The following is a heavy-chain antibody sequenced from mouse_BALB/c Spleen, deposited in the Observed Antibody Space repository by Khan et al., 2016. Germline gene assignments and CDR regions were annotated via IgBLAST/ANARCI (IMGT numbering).Heavy chain of an antibody. J-gene: IGHJ1*01. Sequence: QIQLVQSGPELKKPGETVKISCKASGYTFTDYSMHWVKQAPGKGLKWMGWINTETGEPTYADDFKGRFALSLETSASTAYLQINNLKNEDMATXFCAKGYYRYDVWYFDVWGAGTTVTVSS. CDR3: AKGYYRYDVWYFDV. D-gene: IGHD2-14*01. CDR1: GYTFTDYS. CDR2: INTETGEP. V-gene: IGHV9-2-1*01.